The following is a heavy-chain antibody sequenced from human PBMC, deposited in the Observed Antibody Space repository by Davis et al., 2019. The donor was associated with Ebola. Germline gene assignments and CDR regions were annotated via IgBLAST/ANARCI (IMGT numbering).Heavy chain of an antibody. V-gene: IGHV3-48*01. D-gene: IGHD3-10*01. CDR1: GGSISSGGYY. Sequence: GGSLRLSCTVSGGSISSGGYYWSWVRQAPGKGLEWVSYISSSSSTIYYADSVKGRFTISRDNAKNSLYLQMNSLRAEDTAVYYCARDQAMVQGVIIQDYYYGMDVWGQGTTVTVSS. CDR3: ARDQAMVQGVIIQDYYYGMDV. J-gene: IGHJ6*02. CDR2: ISSSSSTI.